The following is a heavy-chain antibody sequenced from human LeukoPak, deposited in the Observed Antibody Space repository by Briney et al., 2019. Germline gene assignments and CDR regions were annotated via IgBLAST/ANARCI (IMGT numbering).Heavy chain of an antibody. CDR1: GGSISGSSLY. Sequence: SETLSLTCTVSGGSISGSSLYWSWIRQPPGKGLEWIGEINHSGSTNYNPSLKSRVTISVDTSKNQFSLKLSSVTAADTAVYYCASSGRWLRGSVFDYWGQGTLVTVSS. CDR3: ASSGRWLRGSVFDY. J-gene: IGHJ4*02. D-gene: IGHD5-24*01. CDR2: INHSGST. V-gene: IGHV4-39*07.